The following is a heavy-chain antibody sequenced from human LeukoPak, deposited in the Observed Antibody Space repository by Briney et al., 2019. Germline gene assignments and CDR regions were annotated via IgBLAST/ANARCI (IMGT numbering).Heavy chain of an antibody. D-gene: IGHD6-19*01. CDR1: GFTFSGHN. CDR2: ISDNGGIT. J-gene: IGHJ4*02. Sequence: PGGSLRLSCAASGFTFSGHNMNWARQAPGKGLEWVSIISDNGGITYYADSVKGRFTISRDNSKNTLYLQMNSLRAEDTAIYYCAKSRGIYDNSGWRTFDSWGQGTLVTVSS. CDR3: AKSRGIYDNSGWRTFDS. V-gene: IGHV3-23*01.